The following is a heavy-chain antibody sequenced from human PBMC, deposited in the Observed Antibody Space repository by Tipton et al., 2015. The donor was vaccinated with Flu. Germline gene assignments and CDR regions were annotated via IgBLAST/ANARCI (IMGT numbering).Heavy chain of an antibody. D-gene: IGHD6-13*01. CDR2: ISDKGSES. Sequence: SLRLSCAASGFRFGDYAMNWVRQAPGKGLEWVALISDKGSESYAESVKGRFTISRDTSKNTVFLQMNSLRADDTALYCCARDAQYTSSWYVPGRDGMDAWGQGTTVTVSS. J-gene: IGHJ6*02. CDR1: GFRFGDYA. V-gene: IGHV3-23*01. CDR3: ARDAQYTSSWYVPGRDGMDA.